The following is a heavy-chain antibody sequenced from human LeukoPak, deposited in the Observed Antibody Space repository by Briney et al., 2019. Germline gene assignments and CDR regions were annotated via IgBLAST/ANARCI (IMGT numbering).Heavy chain of an antibody. CDR1: GGTFSSYA. J-gene: IGHJ3*02. D-gene: IGHD3-22*01. CDR3: ARAWYYYDSSGYLLDAFDI. V-gene: IGHV1-8*02. Sequence: ASVKVSCKASGGTFSSYAISWVRQATGQGLEWMGWMNPNSGNTGYAQKFQGRVTMTRNTSISTAYMELSSLRSEDTAVYYCARAWYYYDSSGYLLDAFDIWGQGTMVTVSS. CDR2: MNPNSGNT.